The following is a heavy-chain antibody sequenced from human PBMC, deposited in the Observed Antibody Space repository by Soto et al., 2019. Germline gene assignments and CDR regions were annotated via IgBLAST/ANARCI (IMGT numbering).Heavy chain of an antibody. J-gene: IGHJ6*03. V-gene: IGHV3-11*01. Sequence: GGSLRLSCAASGFTFSDYYMSWIRQAPGKGLEWVSYISSSGSTIYYADSVKGRFTISRDNAKNSLYLQMNSLRAEDTAVYYCARDGSSSRILRFYYYYYMDVWGKGTTVTVSS. CDR3: ARDGSSSRILRFYYYYYMDV. D-gene: IGHD6-6*01. CDR1: GFTFSDYY. CDR2: ISSSGSTI.